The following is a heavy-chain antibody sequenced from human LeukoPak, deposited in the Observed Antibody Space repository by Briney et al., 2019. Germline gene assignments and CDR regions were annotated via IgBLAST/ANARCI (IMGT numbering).Heavy chain of an antibody. CDR2: IKQDESEK. CDR3: TRGTSMMAAANRVVDY. J-gene: IGHJ4*02. CDR1: GFTFSSYW. Sequence: GGSLRLSCVASGFTFSSYWMHWVRQAPGKGLEWVANIKQDESEKYYVDSVKGRFTISRDNAKNSLYLQMNSLRVEDTAVYYCTRGTSMMAAANRVVDYWGQGTLVTVSS. V-gene: IGHV3-7*01. D-gene: IGHD6-25*01.